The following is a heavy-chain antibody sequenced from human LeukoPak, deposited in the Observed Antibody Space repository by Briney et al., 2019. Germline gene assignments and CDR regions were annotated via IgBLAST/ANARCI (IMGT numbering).Heavy chain of an antibody. CDR3: AKGGKYSSSPIDY. D-gene: IGHD6-13*01. V-gene: IGHV3-23*01. CDR1: GFTFSSSA. J-gene: IGHJ4*02. Sequence: GGSLRLSCAASGFTFSSSAMSWVRQAPGKGLEWVSTISGSGGSTYYADSVKGRFTTSRDDSKNTLYLQMNSLRAEDTAVYYCAKGGKYSSSPIDYWGQGTLVTVSS. CDR2: ISGSGGST.